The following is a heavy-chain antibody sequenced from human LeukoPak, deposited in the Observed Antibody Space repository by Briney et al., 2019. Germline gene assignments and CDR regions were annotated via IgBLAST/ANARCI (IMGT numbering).Heavy chain of an antibody. J-gene: IGHJ4*02. Sequence: GASVKVSCKTSGYTFTIGYLHWVRQAPGQGLEWVGIINPGDGSTKYAQKFQGRVTMTRDTSTSTVYMELSILGSEDTAVYYCARVGQLVFDYWGQGTLVTVSS. D-gene: IGHD6-6*01. CDR1: GYTFTIGY. CDR2: INPGDGST. CDR3: ARVGQLVFDY. V-gene: IGHV1-46*03.